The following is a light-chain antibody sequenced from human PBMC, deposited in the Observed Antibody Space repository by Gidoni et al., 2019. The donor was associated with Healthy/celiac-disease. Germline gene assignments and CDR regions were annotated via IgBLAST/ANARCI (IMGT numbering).Light chain of an antibody. J-gene: IGKJ2*01. V-gene: IGKV3-11*01. CDR1: QSVSSY. Sequence: EIVLTQSPATLSLSPGERATLSCRASQSVSSYLAWYQQKPGQAPRLLIYAASNRATGIPARFSGSGSGTDFTLTIRSLEPEDFAVYYCQQRSNWPPPYTFGQGTKLEIK. CDR3: QQRSNWPPPYT. CDR2: AAS.